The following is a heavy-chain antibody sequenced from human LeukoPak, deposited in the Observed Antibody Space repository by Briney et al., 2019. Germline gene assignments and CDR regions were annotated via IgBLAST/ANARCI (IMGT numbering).Heavy chain of an antibody. J-gene: IGHJ4*02. V-gene: IGHV3-23*01. CDR1: GFTFSYYP. D-gene: IGHD3-22*01. CDR3: AKVWVTYYDRGIFDS. CDR2: IGSASGTK. Sequence: GGSLRLSCVASGFTFSYYPLSWVRQAPGKGLEWVAAIGSASGTKYYADSVKGRLAISRDDSKSTLYLQMSSLRGEDTAAYYCAKVWVTYYDRGIFDSWGQGTRVTVSS.